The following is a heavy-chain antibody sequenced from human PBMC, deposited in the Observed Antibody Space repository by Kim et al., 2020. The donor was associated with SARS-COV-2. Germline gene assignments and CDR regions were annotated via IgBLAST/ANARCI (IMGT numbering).Heavy chain of an antibody. D-gene: IGHD5-12*01. V-gene: IGHV4-59*01. J-gene: IGHJ4*02. CDR3: EGDPTGDSGYDL. Sequence: KYNPSHTSRVTISVDTSKNQFSQELSSVTAADTAVYYCEGDPTGDSGYDLWGQGTLVTVSS.